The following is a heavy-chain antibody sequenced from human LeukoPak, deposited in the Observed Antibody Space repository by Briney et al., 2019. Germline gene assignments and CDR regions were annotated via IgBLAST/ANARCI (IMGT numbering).Heavy chain of an antibody. CDR1: GFTFSSYS. Sequence: GGSVRLSCAASGFTFSSYSMNWVRQAPGKGLEWVSSISSSSYIYYADSVKGRFTISRDNAKNSLYLQMNSLRAEDTAVYYCARGSTDGMDVWGQGTTVTVSS. CDR3: ARGSTDGMDV. V-gene: IGHV3-21*01. CDR2: ISSSSYI. J-gene: IGHJ6*02. D-gene: IGHD3-10*01.